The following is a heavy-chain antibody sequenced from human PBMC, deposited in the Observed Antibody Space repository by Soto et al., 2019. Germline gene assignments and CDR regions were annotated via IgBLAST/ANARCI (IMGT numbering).Heavy chain of an antibody. CDR2: ISYDGSDK. CDR3: AKDGLYKWLPGRQFDY. D-gene: IGHD5-12*01. J-gene: IGHJ4*02. CDR1: GFTFSSYG. V-gene: IGHV3-30*18. Sequence: QVQLVESGGGVVQPGRSLRLSCAASGFTFSSYGMHWVRQAPGKGLEWVAVISYDGSDKYYADSVKGRFTISRDNSKNXLYLQMNSLRPEDTAVYYCAKDGLYKWLPGRQFDYWGQGTLVTVSS.